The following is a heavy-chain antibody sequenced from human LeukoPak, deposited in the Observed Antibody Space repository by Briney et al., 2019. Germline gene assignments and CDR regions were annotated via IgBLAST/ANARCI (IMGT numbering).Heavy chain of an antibody. V-gene: IGHV4-34*01. CDR2: INHSGST. J-gene: IGHJ4*02. Sequence: KTSETLSLTCAVYGGSFSGYYWSWIRQPPGKGLEWIEEINHSGSTNYNPSLKSRVTISVDTSKNQFSLKLSSVTAADTAVYYCARVGGYFDYWGQGTLVTVSS. CDR1: GGSFSGYY. D-gene: IGHD4-23*01. CDR3: ARVGGYFDY.